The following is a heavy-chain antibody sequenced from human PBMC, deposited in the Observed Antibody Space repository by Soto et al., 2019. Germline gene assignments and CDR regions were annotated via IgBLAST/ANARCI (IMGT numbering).Heavy chain of an antibody. J-gene: IGHJ2*01. V-gene: IGHV3-48*01. Sequence: SGGSLRLSCAASGFSFSSHSMKRVRQAPGKGLEWVSYISSSGSTIYYTDSVKGRFTISRDNSRNTVFLQMNSLTAGDTAIYYCAKNRGPGSYTNWSFNVWGRGTPVTVS. CDR1: GFSFSSHS. CDR2: ISSSGSTI. CDR3: AKNRGPGSYTNWSFNV. D-gene: IGHD1-26*01.